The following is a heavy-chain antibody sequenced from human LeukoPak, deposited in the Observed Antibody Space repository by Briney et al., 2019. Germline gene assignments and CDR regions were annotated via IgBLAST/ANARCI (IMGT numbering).Heavy chain of an antibody. J-gene: IGHJ3*02. CDR3: ARVGLLWFGESGGAFDI. V-gene: IGHV4-4*02. D-gene: IGHD3-10*01. CDR2: IYYSGIT. Sequence: PSGTLSLTCSVSGGSITSNDWWSWVRQTPGKGLEWIGEIYYSGITNYNPSLKSRVTMSVDTSKNQFSLKLSSVTAADTAVYYCARVGLLWFGESGGAFDIWGQGTMVTVSS. CDR1: GGSITSNDW.